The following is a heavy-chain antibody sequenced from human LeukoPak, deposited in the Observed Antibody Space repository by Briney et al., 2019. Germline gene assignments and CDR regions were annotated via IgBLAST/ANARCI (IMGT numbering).Heavy chain of an antibody. J-gene: IGHJ3*02. CDR2: INHSGST. D-gene: IGHD5-18*01. Sequence: SETLSLTCAVYGGSFSGYYWSWIRQPPGKGLEWIGEINHSGSTNYNPSLKSRVTISVDTSKNQFSLKLSSVTAAVTAVYYCARVGYSYAYDAFDIWGQGTMVTVSS. CDR1: GGSFSGYY. CDR3: ARVGYSYAYDAFDI. V-gene: IGHV4-34*01.